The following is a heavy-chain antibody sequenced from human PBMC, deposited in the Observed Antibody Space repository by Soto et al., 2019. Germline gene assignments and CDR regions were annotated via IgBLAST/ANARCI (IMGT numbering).Heavy chain of an antibody. Sequence: PGGSLRLSCAASGFTFSDHYMDWVRQVPGKGLEWVGRIRKKANGYTTEYAASVKGRFTISRDDSNNSMYLQMNSLKSEDTAVYFCAKISTTSYFDFWGKGTQFTVST. V-gene: IGHV3-72*01. D-gene: IGHD4-17*01. CDR1: GFTFSDHY. J-gene: IGHJ4*02. CDR2: IRKKANGYTT. CDR3: AKISTTSYFDF.